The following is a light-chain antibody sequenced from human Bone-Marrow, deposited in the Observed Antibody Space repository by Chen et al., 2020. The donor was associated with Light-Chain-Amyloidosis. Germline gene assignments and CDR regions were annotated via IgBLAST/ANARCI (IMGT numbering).Light chain of an antibody. Sequence: DIVMTQSPDSLAVSLGERATINCKSSESLLYRSNNKNYLGWYQQKPGQSPKLLIYWASTRESGVPNRFSGSGSGTDFTLTISSLQAEDVAVYYCQRYYSTPYTFGQGTKLEIQ. V-gene: IGKV4-1*01. CDR3: QRYYSTPYT. CDR1: ESLLYRSNNKNY. CDR2: WAS. J-gene: IGKJ2*01.